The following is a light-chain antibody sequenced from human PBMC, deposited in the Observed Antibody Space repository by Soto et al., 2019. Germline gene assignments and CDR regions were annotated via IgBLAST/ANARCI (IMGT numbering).Light chain of an antibody. CDR3: QQYGNSPRT. Sequence: EIVLTQSPGPLSLSPGERATLSCRASQSVRSTYLAWYQQKPGQAPRLLIYGASSRATGIPDRFSGSGSGTDCTLTISRLEPEDVAVYFCQQYGNSPRTFGQGTRLEIK. J-gene: IGKJ5*01. CDR1: QSVRSTY. CDR2: GAS. V-gene: IGKV3-20*01.